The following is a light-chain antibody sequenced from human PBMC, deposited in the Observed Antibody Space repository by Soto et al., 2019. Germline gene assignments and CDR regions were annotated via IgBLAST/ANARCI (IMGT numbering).Light chain of an antibody. V-gene: IGKV3-20*01. CDR2: GAY. CDR1: QNIINSF. Sequence: EIVLTQSPGTLSLSPGERATLSCRASQNIINSFLAWYQQKPGQAPRLLIYGAYSRATGIPDRFSGGGSGTDFTLTISRLEPEDSAVYYCQHYDTSPWTFGQGTKVEIK. J-gene: IGKJ1*01. CDR3: QHYDTSPWT.